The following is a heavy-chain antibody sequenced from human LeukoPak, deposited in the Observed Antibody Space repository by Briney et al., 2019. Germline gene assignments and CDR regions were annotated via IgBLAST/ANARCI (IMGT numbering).Heavy chain of an antibody. CDR3: VSYDSSGYASFDY. Sequence: GGSLRLSCAASRFAFSTYSMNWVRQAPGKGLQWVSSISSGSTYIFYADSVKGRFTISRDNAKNSLYLQMNSLRAEDTAMYYCVSYDSSGYASFDYWGQGTLVTVSS. CDR2: ISSGSTYI. J-gene: IGHJ4*02. V-gene: IGHV3-21*01. CDR1: RFAFSTYS. D-gene: IGHD3-22*01.